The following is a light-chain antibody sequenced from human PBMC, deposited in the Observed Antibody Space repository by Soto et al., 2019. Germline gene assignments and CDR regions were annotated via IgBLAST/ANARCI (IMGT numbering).Light chain of an antibody. CDR2: YDS. Sequence: SYELTQPPSVSVAPGKTARITCGRNNIGSKSVHWYQQKPGQAPVLVIYYDSDRPSGIPERFSGSNSGNTATLTISRVEAGDEADYYCQVWDSSSDHDVFGTGTKVTVL. V-gene: IGLV3-21*04. CDR3: QVWDSSSDHDV. J-gene: IGLJ1*01. CDR1: NIGSKS.